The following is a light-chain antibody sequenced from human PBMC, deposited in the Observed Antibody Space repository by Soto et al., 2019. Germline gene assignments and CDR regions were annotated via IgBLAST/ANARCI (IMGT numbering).Light chain of an antibody. J-gene: IGKJ3*01. CDR2: GAS. V-gene: IGKV3-20*01. Sequence: EIVLTQSPGTLSLSPGERATLSCRASQTINYSYLAWYQQKPGQAPRLLIYGASSRATGIPDRFSGRGSGTDFTLTIIRLEPEDFGVYYCQQYGASHCPFGPGTKVDIK. CDR3: QQYGASHCP. CDR1: QTINYSY.